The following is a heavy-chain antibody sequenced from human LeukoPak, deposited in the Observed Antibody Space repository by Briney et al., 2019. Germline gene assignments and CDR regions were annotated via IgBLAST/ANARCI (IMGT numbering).Heavy chain of an antibody. Sequence: SETLSLTCTVSGGSISSSSYYWGWIRQPPGKGLEWIGSIYYSGSTYCNPSLKSRVTISVDTSKNQFSLKLSSVTAADTAVYYCARRLSSSSIDYWGQGTLVTVSS. J-gene: IGHJ4*02. V-gene: IGHV4-39*01. D-gene: IGHD6-13*01. CDR1: GGSISSSSYY. CDR3: ARRLSSSSIDY. CDR2: IYYSGST.